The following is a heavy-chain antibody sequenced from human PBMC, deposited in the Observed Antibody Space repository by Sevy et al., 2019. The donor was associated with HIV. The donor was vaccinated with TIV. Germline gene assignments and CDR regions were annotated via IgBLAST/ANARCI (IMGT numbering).Heavy chain of an antibody. Sequence: GGYLRLSCSASGFIFTSYTMIWVRQAPGRGLEWVASSSGSGNDMHYTDSVKGRFTISRDNAKNLVYLQMNGLRTEDTAVYYCARDHGYCSCESCYSGGYWGHGTQVTVSS. CDR3: ARDHGYCSCESCYSGGY. V-gene: IGHV3-21*06. D-gene: IGHD2-15*01. J-gene: IGHJ4*01. CDR2: SSGSGNDM. CDR1: GFIFTSYT.